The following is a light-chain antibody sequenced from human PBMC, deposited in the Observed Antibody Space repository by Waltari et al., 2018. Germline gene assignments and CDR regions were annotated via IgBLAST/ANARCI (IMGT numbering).Light chain of an antibody. CDR1: SSNIGAGYD. Sequence: QSVLTQPPSVSGAPGQRVTISCTGSSSNIGAGYDVHWYQHLPGTAPKLLIYGNSNLPSGVPDRFSGSKSGTSASLAITGLQAEDEADYYCQSYDSSLSVVFGGGTKLTVL. CDR3: QSYDSSLSVV. J-gene: IGLJ2*01. V-gene: IGLV1-40*01. CDR2: GNS.